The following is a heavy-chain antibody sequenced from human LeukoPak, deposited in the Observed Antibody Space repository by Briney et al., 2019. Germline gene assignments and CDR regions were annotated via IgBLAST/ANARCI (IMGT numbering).Heavy chain of an antibody. V-gene: IGHV1-2*02. J-gene: IGHJ3*01. CDR1: GYTFTSYY. Sequence: ASVKVSCKASGYTFTSYYMHWVRQAPGQGLEWMGWINPNSGGTNYAQKFQGRVTMTRDTSISTAYMELSRLRSDDTAVYYCARSPAYGDYGSAFDVWGQGTMVTVSP. CDR2: INPNSGGT. CDR3: ARSPAYGDYGSAFDV. D-gene: IGHD4-17*01.